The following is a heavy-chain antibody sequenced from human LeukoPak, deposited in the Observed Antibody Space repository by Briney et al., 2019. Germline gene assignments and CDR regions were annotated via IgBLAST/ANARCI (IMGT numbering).Heavy chain of an antibody. CDR2: IYYSGST. Sequence: PSETLSLTCAVYGGSFRGYYWSWIRQPPGKGLEWIGYIYYSGSTNYNPSLKSRVTISLDMSKNQFSLKLSSVTAADTAVYYCARRLAVTGRYYFDYWGQGTLVTVSS. CDR1: GGSFRGYY. J-gene: IGHJ4*02. V-gene: IGHV4-59*08. CDR3: ARRLAVTGRYYFDY. D-gene: IGHD6-19*01.